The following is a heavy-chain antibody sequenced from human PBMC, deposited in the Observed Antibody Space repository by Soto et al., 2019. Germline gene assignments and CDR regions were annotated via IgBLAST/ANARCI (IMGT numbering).Heavy chain of an antibody. D-gene: IGHD2-2*01. CDR2: ISGSGGST. CDR1: GFTFSSYA. CDR3: AKGGNRCSSTSCYGYYYYMDV. Sequence: EVQLLESGGGLVQPGGSLRLSCAASGFTFSSYAMSWVRQAPGKGLEWVSAISGSGGSTYYADSVKGRFTISRDNSKNTLYLQMNSLRAEDTAVYYCAKGGNRCSSTSCYGYYYYMDVWGKGTTVTVSS. V-gene: IGHV3-23*01. J-gene: IGHJ6*03.